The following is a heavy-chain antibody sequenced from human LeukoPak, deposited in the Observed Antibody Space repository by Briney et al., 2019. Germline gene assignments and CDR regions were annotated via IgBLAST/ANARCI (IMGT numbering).Heavy chain of an antibody. Sequence: PSETLSLTCTVSGGSISSSSYYWGWIRQPLGKGLEWIGSIYYSGSTYYNPSLKSRVTISVDTSKNQFSLKLSSVTAADTAVYYCARVEMATITGGWFDPWGQGTLVTVSS. D-gene: IGHD5-24*01. CDR1: GGSISSSSYY. J-gene: IGHJ5*02. V-gene: IGHV4-39*01. CDR3: ARVEMATITGGWFDP. CDR2: IYYSGST.